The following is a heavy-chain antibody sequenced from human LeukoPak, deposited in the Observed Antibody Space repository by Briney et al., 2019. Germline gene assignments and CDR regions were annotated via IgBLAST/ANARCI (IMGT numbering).Heavy chain of an antibody. Sequence: SETLSLTCTVSGGSVSSGSYFWNWIRQPPGEGLEWIGYVFTSGSTNYNPSLKSRVTISLDRSKSQFSLMLSSVTAADTAIYYCAGLQLHRPLDYWGQGTLVTVSA. J-gene: IGHJ4*02. CDR2: VFTSGST. V-gene: IGHV4-61*01. D-gene: IGHD1-1*01. CDR1: GGSVSSGSYF. CDR3: AGLQLHRPLDY.